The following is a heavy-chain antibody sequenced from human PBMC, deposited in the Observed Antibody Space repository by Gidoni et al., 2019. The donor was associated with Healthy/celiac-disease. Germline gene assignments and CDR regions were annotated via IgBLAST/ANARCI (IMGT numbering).Heavy chain of an antibody. CDR1: GFTFSSYA. V-gene: IGHV3-64D*06. Sequence: EVQLVESGGGLVQPGGSVRLSWSASGFTFSSYARHWVRPAPGKGLEYVSAISSNGGSTYYADSVKGRFTISRDNSKNTLYLQMSSLRSEDTAVYYCVKSPALVSAYGMDVWGQGTTVTVSS. CDR3: VKSPALVSAYGMDV. CDR2: ISSNGGST. D-gene: IGHD5-18*01. J-gene: IGHJ6*02.